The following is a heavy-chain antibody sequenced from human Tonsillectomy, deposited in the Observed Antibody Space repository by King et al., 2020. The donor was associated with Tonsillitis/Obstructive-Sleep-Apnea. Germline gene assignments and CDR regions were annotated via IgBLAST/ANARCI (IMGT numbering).Heavy chain of an antibody. J-gene: IGHJ1*01. CDR1: GYTFTNYD. CDR2: TPPKIGAP. V-gene: IGHV1-18*01. Sequence: QLVQSGAEVKKPGASVKVSCKASGYTFTNYDITWVRQAPGQGLKWMGWTPPKIGAPNLAQKLQGRVTMTPDTSTSTAYMELRSLRSDDTAVYYCARDYYDRSGYYHGYFQHWGQGTLVTVSS. D-gene: IGHD3-22*01. CDR3: ARDYYDRSGYYHGYFQH.